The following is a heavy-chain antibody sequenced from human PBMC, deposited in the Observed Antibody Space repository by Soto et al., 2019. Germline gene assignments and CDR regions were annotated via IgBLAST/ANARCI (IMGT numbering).Heavy chain of an antibody. V-gene: IGHV4-59*01. Sequence: SETLSLTCTVSGGSISSYYWSWIRQPPGKGLEWIGYIYYSGSTNYNPSLKSRVTISVDTSKNQFSLKLSSVTAADTAVYYCARERVVPAAVDNWFDPWGQGTLVTVSS. J-gene: IGHJ5*02. CDR3: ARERVVPAAVDNWFDP. D-gene: IGHD2-2*01. CDR2: IYYSGST. CDR1: GGSISSYY.